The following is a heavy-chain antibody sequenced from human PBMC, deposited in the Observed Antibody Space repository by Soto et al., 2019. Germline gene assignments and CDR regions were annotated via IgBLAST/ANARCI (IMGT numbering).Heavy chain of an antibody. CDR1: GYTFTSYG. Sequence: ASVKVSCKASGYTFTSYGISWVRQAPGQGLEWMGWISAYNGNTNYAQKLQGRVTMTTDTSTSTAYMELSSLRSEDTAVYYCARARGYSSSMVLGYWGQGTLVTVSS. V-gene: IGHV1-18*01. CDR3: ARARGYSSSMVLGY. D-gene: IGHD6-13*01. J-gene: IGHJ4*02. CDR2: ISAYNGNT.